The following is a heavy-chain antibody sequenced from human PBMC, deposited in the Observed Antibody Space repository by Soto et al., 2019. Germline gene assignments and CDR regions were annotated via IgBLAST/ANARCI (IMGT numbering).Heavy chain of an antibody. CDR2: FHRSGTT. CDR1: GYSINRCYY. V-gene: IGHV4-38-2*01. CDR3: VGDYGDTQNCFDF. D-gene: IGHD4-17*01. Sequence: PSETLSLTCGVSGYSINRCYYWGWIRQPPGKGLEWIASFHRSGTTYYNPSLRSRVTISVDTSKNQLSLRLSSVTAADTAVYYCVGDYGDTQNCFDFWGQGVLVTVSS. J-gene: IGHJ4*02.